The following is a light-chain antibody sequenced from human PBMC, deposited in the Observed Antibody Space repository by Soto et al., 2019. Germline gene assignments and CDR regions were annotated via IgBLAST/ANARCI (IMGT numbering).Light chain of an antibody. CDR1: QGISNY. V-gene: IGKV1-27*01. CDR2: AAS. CDR3: QKCGIAPFT. Sequence: DTQMTQSPSSLSASVGDRVTITSRASQGISNYLAWYQQKPGKVPKLLIYAASTLQSGVPSRFSGSGSGTDFTLTISSLQPEDVATYYCQKCGIAPFTFGGGTKVDIK. J-gene: IGKJ4*01.